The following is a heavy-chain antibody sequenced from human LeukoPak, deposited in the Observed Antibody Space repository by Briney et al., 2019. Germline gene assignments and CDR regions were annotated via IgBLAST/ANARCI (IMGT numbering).Heavy chain of an antibody. J-gene: IGHJ4*02. CDR2: INPNSGGT. CDR3: ARSIQLKGYLGY. Sequence: ASVKVSCKASGYTFTGYYMHWVRQAPGQGLEWMGWINPNSGGTNYAQKFQGRVTMTRDTSISTAYMELSRLRSDDTAVYYCARSIQLKGYLGYWGQGTLVTVSS. V-gene: IGHV1-2*02. CDR1: GYTFTGYY. D-gene: IGHD5-18*01.